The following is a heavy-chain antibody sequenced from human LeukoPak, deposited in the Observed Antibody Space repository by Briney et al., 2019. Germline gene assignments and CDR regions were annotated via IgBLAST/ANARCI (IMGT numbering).Heavy chain of an antibody. CDR2: ISSSSSYI. V-gene: IGHV3-21*01. CDR1: GFTFSSYS. J-gene: IGHJ4*02. D-gene: IGHD5-18*01. Sequence: GGSLRLSCAASGFTFSSYSMNWVRQVPGKGLEWVSSISSSSSYIYYADSVKGRFTISRDNAKNSLYLQMNSLRAEDTAVYYCARVLGGYSYGYLGYYFDYWGQGTLVTVSS. CDR3: ARVLGGYSYGYLGYYFDY.